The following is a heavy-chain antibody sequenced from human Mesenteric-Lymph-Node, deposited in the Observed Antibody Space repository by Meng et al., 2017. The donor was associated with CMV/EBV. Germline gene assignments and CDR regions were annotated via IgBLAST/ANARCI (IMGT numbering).Heavy chain of an antibody. Sequence: ASGFTFSSYAMSWVRQAPGKGLEWVSVIYSGGSSTYYADSVKGRFTISRDNSKNTLYLQMNSLRAEDTAVYYCAKVEAGDYVNGFDPWGQGTLVTVSS. CDR3: AKVEAGDYVNGFDP. J-gene: IGHJ5*02. CDR2: IYSGGSST. V-gene: IGHV3-23*03. CDR1: GFTFSSYA. D-gene: IGHD4-17*01.